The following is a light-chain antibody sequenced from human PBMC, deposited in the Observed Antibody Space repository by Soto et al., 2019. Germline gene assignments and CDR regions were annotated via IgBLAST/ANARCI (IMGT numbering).Light chain of an antibody. J-gene: IGKJ1*01. CDR2: CAS. CDR3: QQYNNWRT. CDR1: QSVSSN. Sequence: TLSVSPGERATLSCRASQSVSSNLAWYQQKPGQAPRLLIYCASTRATGFPARFSGSGSGTEFTFSISSLQSEDFAVYYCQQYNNWRTFGQGTKVDIK. V-gene: IGKV3-15*01.